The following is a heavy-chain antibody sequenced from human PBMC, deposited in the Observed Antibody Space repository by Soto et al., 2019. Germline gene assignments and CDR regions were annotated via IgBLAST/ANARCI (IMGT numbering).Heavy chain of an antibody. CDR1: GYTFTSYD. V-gene: IGHV1-8*01. D-gene: IGHD6-6*01. Sequence: QVQLVQSGAEVKKPGASVKVSCKASGYTFTSYDINWVRQATGQGLEWMGWMNPNSGNTGYAQKFQGRVTMPRNTSISTAYMELSSLRSEDTAVYYCAGPATYSSSSGFDYWGQGTLVTVSS. J-gene: IGHJ4*02. CDR2: MNPNSGNT. CDR3: AGPATYSSSSGFDY.